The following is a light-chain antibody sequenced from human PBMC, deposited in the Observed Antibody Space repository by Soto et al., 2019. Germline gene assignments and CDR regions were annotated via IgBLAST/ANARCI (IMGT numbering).Light chain of an antibody. CDR1: SSDIGRYNL. V-gene: IGLV2-23*01. J-gene: IGLJ2*01. Sequence: QSVLTQPASVSGSPGQSITISCTGTSSDIGRYNLVSWYQQHPSKAPKLIIYEDIERPSGVSDRFSGPKSGNTASLTISGLQTEDEADYYCCSYAGGASVVFGGGTKLTVL. CDR2: EDI. CDR3: CSYAGGASVV.